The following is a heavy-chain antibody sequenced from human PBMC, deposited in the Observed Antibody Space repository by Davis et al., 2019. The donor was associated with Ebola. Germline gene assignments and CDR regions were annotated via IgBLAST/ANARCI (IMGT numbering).Heavy chain of an antibody. D-gene: IGHD6-19*01. Sequence: GGSLRLSCAASGFTFGNFWMSWVRQAPGRGLEWVANIYRDGNEKYYVDSVKGRFTISRDNTKNSLYLQMNYLRAEDTAMYFCARGVAVDGFYFEYWGQGTLVTVSS. CDR2: IYRDGNEK. J-gene: IGHJ4*02. CDR1: GFTFGNFW. CDR3: ARGVAVDGFYFEY. V-gene: IGHV3-7*03.